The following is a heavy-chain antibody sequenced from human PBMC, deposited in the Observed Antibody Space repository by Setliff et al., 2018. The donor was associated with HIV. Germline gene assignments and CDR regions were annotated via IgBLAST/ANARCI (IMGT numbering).Heavy chain of an antibody. CDR1: GGTFSNYA. CDR2: IIPIFGST. D-gene: IGHD2-15*01. CDR3: ASESGGRDDAFDI. Sequence: SVKVSCKASGGTFSNYAISWVRQAPGQGLEWMGGIIPIFGSTKYAQKFQGRVTITADESTSTADMELSSLRSEDTAVYYCASESGGRDDAFDIWGQGTMVTVSS. J-gene: IGHJ3*02. V-gene: IGHV1-69*13.